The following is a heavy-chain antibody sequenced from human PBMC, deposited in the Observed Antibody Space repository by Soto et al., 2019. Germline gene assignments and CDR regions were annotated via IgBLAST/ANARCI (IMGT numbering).Heavy chain of an antibody. V-gene: IGHV3-43*01. Sequence: EVQLVESGGAVVQPGGSLRLSCATSGFNFDDYSMHWVRQTPGKGLEWVCLICWDGSRTNYADSVRGRFTISRDSSKNSLYLQMNSLRMEDTALYYCATAHNGYYPNWFDSWGPGTLVTVSS. CDR3: ATAHNGYYPNWFDS. CDR1: GFNFDDYS. CDR2: ICWDGSRT. J-gene: IGHJ5*01. D-gene: IGHD1-7*01.